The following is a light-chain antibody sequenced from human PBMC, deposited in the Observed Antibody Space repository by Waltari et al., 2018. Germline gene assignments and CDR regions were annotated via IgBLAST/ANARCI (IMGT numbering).Light chain of an antibody. V-gene: IGLV3-1*01. J-gene: IGLJ2*01. CDR1: ELGDKY. Sequence: SYELTQPPSVSVSPGQTASISCSGDELGDKYACWYRQKPGQSPVLVLDQDTKRPSGIPERFSGSNSGITATLTIRGTQPVDEADYYCQAWDNFTVAFGGGTKLSVL. CDR2: QDT. CDR3: QAWDNFTVA.